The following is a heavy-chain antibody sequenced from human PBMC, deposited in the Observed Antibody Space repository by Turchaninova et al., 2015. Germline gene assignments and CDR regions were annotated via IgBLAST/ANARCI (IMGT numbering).Heavy chain of an antibody. CDR3: ARFRWGDGFDV. CDR1: GGPFSGYY. Sequence: QVQIQKWGAGLLKSSENLSLTCGVYGGPFSGYYLCWIRQPPVKGREWIGEIYQSGSNNYNPSLNSRVTISVDPSKNQFSLKLTSVTAADTAVYYCARFRWGDGFDVWGQGKMVTVSS. J-gene: IGHJ3*01. D-gene: IGHD4-23*01. V-gene: IGHV4-34*02. CDR2: IYQSGSN.